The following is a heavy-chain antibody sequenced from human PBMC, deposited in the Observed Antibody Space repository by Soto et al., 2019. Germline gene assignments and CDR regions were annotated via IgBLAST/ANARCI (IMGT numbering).Heavy chain of an antibody. CDR1: GFTFSDYY. Sequence: GGSLRLSCAASGFTFSDYYMSWIRQAPGKGLEWVSYISSSGSTIYYVDSVKGRFTISRDNAKNSLYLQMNSLRAEDTAVYYCARPRTRGYDSADAFDIWGQGTMVTVSS. D-gene: IGHD5-12*01. V-gene: IGHV3-11*01. CDR2: ISSSGSTI. CDR3: ARPRTRGYDSADAFDI. J-gene: IGHJ3*02.